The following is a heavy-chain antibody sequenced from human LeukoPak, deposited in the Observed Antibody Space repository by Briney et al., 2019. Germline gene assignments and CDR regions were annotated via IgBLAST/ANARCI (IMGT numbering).Heavy chain of an antibody. Sequence: GGSLRLSCAASGVIFATSGMHWVRQAPGKGLEWLGSSAQHADSVKGRFTISRDNSNNTLFLQMNSLRAEDTAVYFCAKRDGRYFDSWGQGTLVTVSS. V-gene: IGHV3-23*01. CDR2: SSA. CDR1: GVIFATSG. J-gene: IGHJ4*02. CDR3: AKRDGRYFDS. D-gene: IGHD5-24*01.